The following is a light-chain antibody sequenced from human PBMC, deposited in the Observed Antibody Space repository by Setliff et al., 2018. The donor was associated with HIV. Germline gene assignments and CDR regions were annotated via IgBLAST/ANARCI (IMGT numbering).Light chain of an antibody. Sequence: DIVMTQSPDSLTVSLGERATINCKSSQNVLYSSNNKNYLAWYQQKPGQPPKLLIYWASTRESGVPDRFTGSGSGTDFTLTISSLQAEDVAVYYCQQYYSTPRLTFGGGTK. CDR3: QQYYSTPRLT. J-gene: IGKJ4*01. V-gene: IGKV4-1*01. CDR2: WAS. CDR1: QNVLYSSNNKNY.